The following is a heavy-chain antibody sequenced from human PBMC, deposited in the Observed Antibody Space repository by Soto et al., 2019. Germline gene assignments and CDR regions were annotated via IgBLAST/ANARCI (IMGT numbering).Heavy chain of an antibody. V-gene: IGHV4-30-4*01. D-gene: IGHD2-15*01. CDR3: ARGAAPFDY. J-gene: IGHJ4*02. CDR1: GGSISSGDYY. Sequence: SETLSLTCTDSGGSISSGDYYWSWIRQPPGKGLEWIGYMYYSGNTYHTYNNPSLKTRVSTSLDTSKNQFSLNLNSVTAADTAVYYCARGAAPFDYWGQGTLVTVSS. CDR2: MYYSGNTYHT.